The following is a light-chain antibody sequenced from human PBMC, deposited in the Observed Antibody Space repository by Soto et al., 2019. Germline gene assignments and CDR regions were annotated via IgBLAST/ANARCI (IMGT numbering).Light chain of an antibody. V-gene: IGKV1-39*01. CDR1: QSVSSY. CDR3: QQSHSART. CDR2: DIS. J-gene: IGKJ1*01. Sequence: DIQMTQSPSSLSASVGDRVTITCRASQSVSSYLNWYQQKPGKAPKLLIYDISSLQSGVPSRFSGSGSGTEFPLTISSLQPEDFATYYCQQSHSARTFGQGTKVDIK.